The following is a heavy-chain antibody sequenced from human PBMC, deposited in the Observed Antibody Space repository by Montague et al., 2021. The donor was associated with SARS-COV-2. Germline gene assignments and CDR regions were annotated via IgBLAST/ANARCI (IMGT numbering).Heavy chain of an antibody. CDR1: GGSIRSYY. J-gene: IGHJ4*02. V-gene: IGHV4-59*03. CDR2: IYYDGST. D-gene: IGHD1-26*01. CDR3: ARYGSYFEH. Sequence: ETLSLTCTVSGGSIRSYYWSWIRQTPGKGLEWIGYIYYDGSTNYNPSLKSRVTMSVDSSKDQFSLRLSSVTAADTAVYYCARYGSYFEHWGQGTLVTVSS.